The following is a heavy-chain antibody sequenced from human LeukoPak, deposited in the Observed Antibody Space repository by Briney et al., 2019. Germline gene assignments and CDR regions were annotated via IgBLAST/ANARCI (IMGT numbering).Heavy chain of an antibody. V-gene: IGHV4-59*01. J-gene: IGHJ4*02. CDR3: ARGYCSGGSCQGPDFDY. CDR1: GGSISSYY. Sequence: SETLSLTCTVSGGSISSYYWSWIRQPPGKGLEWIGYIYYSGSTNYNPSLKSRVTISVDTSKNQFSLKLSSVTAADTAVYYCARGYCSGGSCQGPDFDYWGQGTLVTVSS. CDR2: IYYSGST. D-gene: IGHD2-15*01.